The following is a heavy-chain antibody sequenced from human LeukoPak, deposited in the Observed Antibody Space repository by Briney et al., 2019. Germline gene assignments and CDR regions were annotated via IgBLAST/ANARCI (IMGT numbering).Heavy chain of an antibody. D-gene: IGHD3-22*01. CDR2: ISAYNGNT. CDR1: GYTFTIYG. V-gene: IGHV1-18*01. Sequence: ASVTVSFTASGYTFTIYGISWVRQAPGQGLEWMGWISAYNGNTNYAQKLQGRVTMTTDTSTSTAYMELRSLRSDDTAVYYCARVSDYYDSSGYYHYWGQGTLVTVSS. CDR3: ARVSDYYDSSGYYHY. J-gene: IGHJ4*02.